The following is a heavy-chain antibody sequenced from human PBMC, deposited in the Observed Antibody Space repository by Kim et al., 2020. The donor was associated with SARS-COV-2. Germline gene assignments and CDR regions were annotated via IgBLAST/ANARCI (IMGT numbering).Heavy chain of an antibody. CDR2: IKQDGSEK. V-gene: IGHV3-7*03. J-gene: IGHJ6*02. CDR3: AREGSWYDSSGYFYYYYYYGMDV. CDR1: GFTFSSYW. Sequence: GGSLRLSCAASGFTFSSYWMSWVRQAPGKGLEWVANIKQDGSEKYYVDSVKGRFTISRDNAKNSLYLQMNSLRAEDTAVYYCAREGSWYDSSGYFYYYYYYGMDVWGQGTTVTVSS. D-gene: IGHD3-22*01.